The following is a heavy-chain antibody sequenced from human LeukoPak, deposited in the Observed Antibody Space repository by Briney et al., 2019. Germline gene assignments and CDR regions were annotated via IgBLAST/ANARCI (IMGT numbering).Heavy chain of an antibody. CDR2: ISSSSSCI. J-gene: IGHJ4*02. Sequence: GGSLRLSCAASGFTFSSYSMNWVRQAPGKGLEWVSSISSSSSCIYYADSVKGRFTISRDNAKNSLYLQMNSLRAEDTAVYYCASAVYYGSGSRDYWGQGTLVTVSS. D-gene: IGHD3-10*01. CDR3: ASAVYYGSGSRDY. V-gene: IGHV3-21*01. CDR1: GFTFSSYS.